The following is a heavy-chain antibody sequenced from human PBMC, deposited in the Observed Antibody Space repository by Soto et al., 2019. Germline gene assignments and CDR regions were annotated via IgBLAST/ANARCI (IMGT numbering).Heavy chain of an antibody. CDR3: ARTVIVTSIQRYFDY. CDR2: IYYSGST. CDR1: GGSISSGGYY. V-gene: IGHV4-31*03. Sequence: SETLSLTCTVSGGSISSGGYYWSWIRQHPGKGLEWIGYIYYSGSTYYNPSLKSRVTISVDTSKNQFSLKLSSVTAADTAVYYCARTVIVTSIQRYFDYWGPGTLVTVS. D-gene: IGHD2-21*02. J-gene: IGHJ4*02.